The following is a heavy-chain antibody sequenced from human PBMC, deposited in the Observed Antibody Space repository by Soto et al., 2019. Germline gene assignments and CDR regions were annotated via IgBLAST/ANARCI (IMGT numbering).Heavy chain of an antibody. CDR1: GGSISSGDYY. J-gene: IGHJ3*02. V-gene: IGHV4-30-4*01. CDR3: ARDPDTMIVVGGAFDI. Sequence: QVQLQESGPGLVKPSQTLSLTCTVSGGSISSGDYYWSWLRQPPGKGLEWIGYIYYSGSTYYHPSLKRRVTISVDTSKNQFSLKLSSVTAADTAVYYCARDPDTMIVVGGAFDIWGQGTMGTVSS. D-gene: IGHD3-22*01. CDR2: IYYSGST.